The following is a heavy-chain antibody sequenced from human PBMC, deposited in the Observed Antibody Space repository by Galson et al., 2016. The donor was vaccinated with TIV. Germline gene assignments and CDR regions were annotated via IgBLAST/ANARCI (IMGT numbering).Heavy chain of an antibody. Sequence: SLRLSCAASGFAVSDNYMTWVRQAPGKGLEWVAIMSSGGSLNYADFVRGRFTVSRDNSKNTLYLQMNRLRTDDTAIYYCTRERRFCGNNCYLSYYYGMDVWGQGTTVTVSS. CDR3: TRERRFCGNNCYLSYYYGMDV. D-gene: IGHD2-21*01. CDR1: GFAVSDNY. J-gene: IGHJ6*01. V-gene: IGHV3-66*02. CDR2: MSSGGSL.